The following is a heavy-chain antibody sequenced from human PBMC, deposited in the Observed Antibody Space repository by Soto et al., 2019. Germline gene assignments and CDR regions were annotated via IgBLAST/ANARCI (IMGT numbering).Heavy chain of an antibody. V-gene: IGHV5-51*01. D-gene: IGHD2-2*01. Sequence: GESLKISCKGSGYSYTSYWIGWVRQTPGKGLEWMGIIYPGDSDTRYSPSFQGQVTISADKSISTAYLQWSSLKASDTAMYYCARTDIVVVPAAVDYYYYMDVWGKGTTVTVSS. CDR2: IYPGDSDT. CDR3: ARTDIVVVPAAVDYYYYMDV. J-gene: IGHJ6*03. CDR1: GYSYTSYW.